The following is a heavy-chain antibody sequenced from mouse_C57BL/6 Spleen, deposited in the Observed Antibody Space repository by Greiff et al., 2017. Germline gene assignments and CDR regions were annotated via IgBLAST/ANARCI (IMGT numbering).Heavy chain of an antibody. V-gene: IGHV5-16*01. CDR2: INYDGSST. J-gene: IGHJ2*01. CDR3: ARGVYGNFFDY. CDR1: GFTFSDYY. D-gene: IGHD2-10*02. Sequence: DVHLVESEGGLVQPGRSMKLSCTASGFTFSDYYMAWVRQVPEKGLEWVANINYDGSSTYYLDSLKSRFIISRDNAKNILYLQMSSLKSEDTATYYCARGVYGNFFDYWGQGTTLTVSS.